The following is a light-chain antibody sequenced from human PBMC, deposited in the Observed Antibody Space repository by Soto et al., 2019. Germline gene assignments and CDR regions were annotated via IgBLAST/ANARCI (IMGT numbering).Light chain of an antibody. CDR1: SSDVGGYNY. CDR2: EVS. CDR3: SSYTSSSILV. Sequence: QSVLTQPASVSGSPGQSITISCTGTSSDVGGYNYVSWYQQHPGKAPKLLIYEVSNRPSGVSNRVSGSKSGNTASLTISGLQAEDEADYYCSSYTSSSILVFGGGTKLTVL. J-gene: IGLJ2*01. V-gene: IGLV2-14*01.